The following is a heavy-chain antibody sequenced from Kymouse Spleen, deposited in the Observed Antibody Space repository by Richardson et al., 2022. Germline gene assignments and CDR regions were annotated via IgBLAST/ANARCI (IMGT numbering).Heavy chain of an antibody. D-gene: IGHD6-19*01. CDR1: GFTFDDYA. Sequence: EVQLVESGGGLVQPGRSLRLSCAASGFTFDDYAMHWVRQAPGKGLEWVSGISWNSGSIGYADSVKGRFTISRDNAKNSLYLQMNSLRAEDTALYYCAKEYSSGPFDYWGQGTLVTVSS. CDR2: ISWNSGSI. J-gene: IGHJ4*02. V-gene: IGHV3-9*01. CDR3: AKEYSSGPFDY.